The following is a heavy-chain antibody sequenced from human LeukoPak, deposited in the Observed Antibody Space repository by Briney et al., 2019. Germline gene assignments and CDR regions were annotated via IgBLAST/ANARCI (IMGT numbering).Heavy chain of an antibody. CDR2: INSGGSAI. V-gene: IGHV3-48*03. J-gene: IGHJ4*02. D-gene: IGHD1-26*01. CDR3: ARGGSYVHY. CDR1: GFTFNSYE. Sequence: PGGSLRLSCAASGFTFNSYEMNWVRQAPGRGLEWVSYINSGGSAIYYADSVKGRFTISRDNAKNSLYLQMNSLRADDTAVYYCARGGSYVHYWGQGSLVSVCS.